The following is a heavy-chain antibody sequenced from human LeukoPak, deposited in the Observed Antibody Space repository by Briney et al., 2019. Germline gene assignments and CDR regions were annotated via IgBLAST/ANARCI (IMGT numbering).Heavy chain of an antibody. CDR1: GYSFTSYC. CDR2: IYPGCSNI. V-gene: IGHV5-51*01. CDR3: ARHVFWRCGYCMDV. J-gene: IGHJ6*03. D-gene: IGHD3-3*01. Sequence: GESLKISCKSSGYSFTSYCIGWVRQMPGKGVGRMRNIYPGCSNIRYSPRLQGQVTISADKSISTAYLQWSSLKASDTAMYYCARHVFWRCGYCMDVWGKGTTVTVSS.